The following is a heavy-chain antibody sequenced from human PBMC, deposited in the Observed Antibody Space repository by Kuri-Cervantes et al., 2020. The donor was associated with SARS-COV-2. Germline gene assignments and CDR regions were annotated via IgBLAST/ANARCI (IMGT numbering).Heavy chain of an antibody. D-gene: IGHD3-3*01. J-gene: IGHJ3*02. CDR2: ISAYNGNT. V-gene: IGHV1-18*01. CDR1: GYTFTSYG. CDR3: ARTGVRFLEWLSKDADAFDI. Sequence: ASVKVSCNASGYTFTSYGISWARQAPGQGLEWMGWISAYNGNTNYAQKLQGRVTMTTDTSTSTAYMELRSLRSDDTAVYYCARTGVRFLEWLSKDADAFDIWGQGTMVTVSS.